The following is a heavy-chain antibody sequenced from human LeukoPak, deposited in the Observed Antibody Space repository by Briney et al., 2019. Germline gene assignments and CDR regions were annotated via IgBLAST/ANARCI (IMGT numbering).Heavy chain of an antibody. CDR1: GYGFTSYW. CDR3: ASPAADRGGDCRDAFDI. J-gene: IGHJ3*02. V-gene: IGHV5-51*01. Sequence: GESLKISCKGSGYGFTSYWIGWVRQMPGKGLEWMGIIYPGDSDTRYSPSFQGQVTISADKSISTAYLQWSSLKASDTAMYYCASPAADRGGDCRDAFDIWGQGTMVTVSS. D-gene: IGHD2-21*02. CDR2: IYPGDSDT.